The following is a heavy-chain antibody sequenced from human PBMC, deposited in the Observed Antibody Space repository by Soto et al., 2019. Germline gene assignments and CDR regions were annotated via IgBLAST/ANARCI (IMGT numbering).Heavy chain of an antibody. V-gene: IGHV3-9*01. CDR2: ISWNSGSI. CDR1: GFTFDDYA. J-gene: IGHJ3*02. Sequence: LRLSCAASGFTFDDYAMHWVRQAPGKGLEWVSGISWNSGSIGYADSVKGRFTISRDNAKNSLYLQMNSLRAEDTALYYCAKDIEGLTAFYIWGQGTMVTVSS. CDR3: AKDIEGLTAFYI.